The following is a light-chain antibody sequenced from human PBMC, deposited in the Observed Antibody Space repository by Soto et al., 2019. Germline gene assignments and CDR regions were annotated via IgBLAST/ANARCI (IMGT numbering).Light chain of an antibody. CDR3: LLYFGGAQLV. CDR1: TGAVTTGNY. Sequence: QAVVTQEPSLTVSPGGTVTLTCASSTGAVTTGNYASWFQQKPGQAPRTLIYTTDNRHSWTPARFSGSLLGGKADLTLSSVQPEDEADYYCLLYFGGAQLVFGGGTQLTVL. CDR2: TTD. J-gene: IGLJ7*01. V-gene: IGLV7-43*01.